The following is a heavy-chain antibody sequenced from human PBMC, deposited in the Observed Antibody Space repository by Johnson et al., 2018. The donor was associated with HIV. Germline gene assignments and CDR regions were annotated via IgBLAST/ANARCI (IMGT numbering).Heavy chain of an antibody. Sequence: VQLVESGGGVVQPGGSLRLSCAVSGFTFSSYWMHWVRQAPGKGLVWVSRINSDGSSTRYADSVKGRFTISRVNSKNMLYLQMNSLRVEDTAVYYCAKEGSRGTVTQAPDAFDIWGQGTVVTVSS. CDR1: GFTFSSYW. D-gene: IGHD4-17*01. J-gene: IGHJ3*02. V-gene: IGHV3-74*01. CDR3: AKEGSRGTVTQAPDAFDI. CDR2: INSDGSST.